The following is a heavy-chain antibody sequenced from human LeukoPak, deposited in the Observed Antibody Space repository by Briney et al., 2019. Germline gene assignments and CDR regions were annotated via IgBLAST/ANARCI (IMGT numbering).Heavy chain of an antibody. D-gene: IGHD2-15*01. Sequence: SETLSLTCTVSGGSISNYYWSWIRQPPGKGLEWIGYIYYSGSTNYNPSLKSRATISVDTSKNQFSLKLSSVTAADTAVYYCAREQVATISYYFDYWGQGTLVTVSS. V-gene: IGHV4-59*01. CDR2: IYYSGST. CDR3: AREQVATISYYFDY. J-gene: IGHJ4*02. CDR1: GGSISNYY.